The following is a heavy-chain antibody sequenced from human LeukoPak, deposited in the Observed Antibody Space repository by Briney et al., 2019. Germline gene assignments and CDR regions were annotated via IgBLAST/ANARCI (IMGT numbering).Heavy chain of an antibody. CDR3: ARGRSSGHYVRYFDL. CDR1: GGSFSGYY. D-gene: IGHD3-22*01. Sequence: KPSETLSLTCAVYGGSFSGYYWSWIRQPPGQGLEWIGEINHSGSTNYNPSLKSRVTISVDTSKNQFSLKLSSVTAADTAVYYCARGRSSGHYVRYFDLWGRGTLVTVSS. V-gene: IGHV4-34*01. J-gene: IGHJ2*01. CDR2: INHSGST.